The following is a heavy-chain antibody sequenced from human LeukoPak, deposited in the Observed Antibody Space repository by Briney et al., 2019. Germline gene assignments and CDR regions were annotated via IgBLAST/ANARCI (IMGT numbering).Heavy chain of an antibody. CDR1: GGSISRSDYY. D-gene: IGHD3-3*01. V-gene: IGHV4-30-4*01. CDR2: IYYSGIT. CDR3: ASARYYDFWSGYLIDY. Sequence: SETLSLTCSVSGGSISRSDYYWSWIRQPPGKGLEWIGYIYYSGITYYNPSLKSRVTISVDTSKNQFFLKLSSVTAADTAVYYCASARYYDFWSGYLIDYWGQGTLVTVSS. J-gene: IGHJ4*02.